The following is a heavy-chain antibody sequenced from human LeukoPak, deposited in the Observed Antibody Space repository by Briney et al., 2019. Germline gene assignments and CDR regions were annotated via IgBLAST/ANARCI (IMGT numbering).Heavy chain of an antibody. CDR1: GFTFSRYE. D-gene: IGHD2-2*01. Sequence: PGGSLRLSCAASGFTFSRYEMNWVRQAPGKGLEWVPYISRSGDTICFADSVKGRFTISRDNAKNSLYLQMSSLRAEDTAVYYCARGLSSSFFYGMDVWGQGTTVTVSS. V-gene: IGHV3-48*03. CDR3: ARGLSSSFFYGMDV. J-gene: IGHJ6*02. CDR2: ISRSGDTI.